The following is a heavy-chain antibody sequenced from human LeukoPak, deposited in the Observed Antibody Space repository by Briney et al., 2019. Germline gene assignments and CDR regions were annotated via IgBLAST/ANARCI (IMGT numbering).Heavy chain of an antibody. CDR3: ARDPSDCGSGGGCYPGWFDP. Sequence: ASVKVSCKASGGTFSSYAISWVRQAPGQGLEWMGGIIPIFGTANYAQKFQGRVTITADESTSTAYMELSSLRSEDTAVYYCARDPSDCGSGGGCYPGWFDPWGQGTLVTVSS. V-gene: IGHV1-69*13. J-gene: IGHJ5*02. CDR2: IIPIFGTA. D-gene: IGHD2-15*01. CDR1: GGTFSSYA.